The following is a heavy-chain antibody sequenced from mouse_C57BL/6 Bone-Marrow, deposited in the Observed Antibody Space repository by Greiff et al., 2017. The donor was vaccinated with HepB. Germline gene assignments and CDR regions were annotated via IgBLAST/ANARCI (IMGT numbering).Heavy chain of an antibody. Sequence: VHVKQSGAELVRPGASVKLSCTASGFNIKDDYMHWVKQRPEQGLEWIGWIDPENGDTEYASKFQGKATITADTSSNTAYLQLSSLTSEDTAVYYCTTCLLAYWGQGTLVTVSA. J-gene: IGHJ3*01. CDR2: IDPENGDT. V-gene: IGHV14-4*01. CDR3: TTCLLAY. CDR1: GFNIKDDY. D-gene: IGHD2-10*01.